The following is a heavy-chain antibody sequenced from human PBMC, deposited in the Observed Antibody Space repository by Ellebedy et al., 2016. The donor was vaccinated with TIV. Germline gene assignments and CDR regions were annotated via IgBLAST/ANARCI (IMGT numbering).Heavy chain of an antibody. CDR3: ARFVAAHGYDY. V-gene: IGHV4-34*01. CDR2: INHSGST. J-gene: IGHJ4*02. Sequence: MPSETLSLTCAVYGGSFSGYYWSWIRQPPGKGLEWIGKINHSGSTNYIPSLKSRVTISVDTSNNLFSLTLDSVTAADTAVYYCARFVAAHGYDYWGQGTLVTVSS. D-gene: IGHD6-25*01. CDR1: GGSFSGYY.